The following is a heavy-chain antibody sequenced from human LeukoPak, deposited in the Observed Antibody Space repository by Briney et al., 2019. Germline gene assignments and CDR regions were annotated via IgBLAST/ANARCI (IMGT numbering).Heavy chain of an antibody. Sequence: GRSLRLSCAASGFTFSSYGMHWVRQAPGKGLEWVAVISYDGSNKYYADSVKGRFTISRDNSKNTLYLQMNSLRAEDTAVYYCAKGRGVYDFWSGYYTFDYWGQGTLVTVSS. V-gene: IGHV3-30*18. J-gene: IGHJ4*02. CDR2: ISYDGSNK. CDR3: AKGRGVYDFWSGYYTFDY. CDR1: GFTFSSYG. D-gene: IGHD3-3*01.